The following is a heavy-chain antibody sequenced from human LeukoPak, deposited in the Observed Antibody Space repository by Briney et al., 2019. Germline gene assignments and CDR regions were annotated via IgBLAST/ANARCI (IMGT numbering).Heavy chain of an antibody. CDR2: ISAYNGNT. D-gene: IGHD3-3*01. V-gene: IGHV1-18*04. CDR3: ARDYITIFGVVIIESIGMDV. CDR1: GYTFTGYY. Sequence: GASVKVSCKASGYTFTGYYMHWVRQAPGQGLEWMGWISAYNGNTNYAQKLQGRVTMTTDTSTSTAYMELRSLRSDDTAVYYCARDYITIFGVVIIESIGMDVWGQGTTVTVSS. J-gene: IGHJ6*02.